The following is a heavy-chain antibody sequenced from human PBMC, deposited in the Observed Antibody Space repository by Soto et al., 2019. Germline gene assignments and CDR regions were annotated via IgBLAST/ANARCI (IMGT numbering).Heavy chain of an antibody. D-gene: IGHD1-26*01. CDR3: ARGGGMVVPIDY. V-gene: IGHV1-3*01. Sequence: QVRLVQSGAEVKKPGASVKVSCKASGYTFTTYAIHWVRQAPGQRLEWMGWINAGYGNTKYSQKFQGRVTFTRDTSASTAYMELSSLRSEDTAVYYCARGGGMVVPIDYWGQGTLVTVSS. J-gene: IGHJ4*02. CDR2: INAGYGNT. CDR1: GYTFTTYA.